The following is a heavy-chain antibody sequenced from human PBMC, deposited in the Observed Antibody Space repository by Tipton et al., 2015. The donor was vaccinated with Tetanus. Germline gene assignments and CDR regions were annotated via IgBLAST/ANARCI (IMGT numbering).Heavy chain of an antibody. CDR2: FYYSGST. J-gene: IGHJ4*02. CDR3: ARDPSGGVRYFDY. CDR1: GDSISSSSYY. D-gene: IGHD2-8*01. V-gene: IGHV4-39*07. Sequence: TLSLTCTVSGDSISSSSYYWGWIRQPPGKGLEWIGSFYYSGSTYYNPSLKSRVTISVDTSKNQFSLKLRPVTAADTAVYYCARDPSGGVRYFDYWGQGTLVTVSS.